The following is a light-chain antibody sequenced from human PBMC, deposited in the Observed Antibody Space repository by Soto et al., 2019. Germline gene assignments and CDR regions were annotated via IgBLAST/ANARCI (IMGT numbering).Light chain of an antibody. J-gene: IGLJ2*01. CDR2: GNS. V-gene: IGLV1-40*01. Sequence: QSVLTQPPSVSGAPGQRVTISCTGSSSNIGAGYDVHWYQQLPGTAPKLLIYGNSNRPSGVPDRFSGSKSGTSASLAITGLQAEDEADYYGQSYDSSLSGTVVFGGQTKLTVL. CDR3: QSYDSSLSGTVV. CDR1: SSNIGAGYD.